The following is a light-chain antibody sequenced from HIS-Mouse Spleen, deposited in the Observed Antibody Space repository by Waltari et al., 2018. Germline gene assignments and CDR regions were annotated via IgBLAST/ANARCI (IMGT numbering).Light chain of an antibody. Sequence: AIRMTQSPSSLSASTGDRVTITCRASQGISSYLAWYQQKPGKAPKPLIYAASTLQSGVPSRVSGSGSGTDFTLTISCLQSEDFATYYCQQYYSYPRTFGQGTKVEIK. CDR3: QQYYSYPRT. V-gene: IGKV1-8*01. CDR2: AAS. CDR1: QGISSY. J-gene: IGKJ1*01.